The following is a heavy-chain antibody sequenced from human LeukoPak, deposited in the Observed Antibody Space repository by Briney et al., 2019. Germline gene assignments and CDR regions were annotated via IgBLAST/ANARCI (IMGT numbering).Heavy chain of an antibody. Sequence: GGSLRLSCAASGFTFSSYSMNWVRQSPGKGLEWVSSISGTSEYIYYADSVKGRFTISRDNGQNSLYLQMNNLRAEDTAVYYCARVRGRLYYYYSMDVWGQGTTVTVSS. CDR2: ISGTSEYI. CDR3: ARVRGRLYYYYSMDV. J-gene: IGHJ6*02. V-gene: IGHV3-21*06. D-gene: IGHD6-25*01. CDR1: GFTFSSYS.